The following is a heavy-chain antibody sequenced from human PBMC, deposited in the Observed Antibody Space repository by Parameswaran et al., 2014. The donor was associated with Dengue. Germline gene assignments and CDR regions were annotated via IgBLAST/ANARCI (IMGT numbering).Heavy chain of an antibody. Sequence: ASVKVSCKASGYTFNRFSITWVRQAPGQGLEWMGWISAYNGYTNYAQKLQGRVTMTTDTSTSTAYMELRSLRSDDTAVYYCARVWVVVCSGGSCYSDPTFRYYYGMDVWGQGTTVTVSS. CDR2: ISAYNGYT. CDR1: GYTFNRFS. CDR3: ARVWVVVCSGGSCYSDPTFRYYYGMDV. V-gene: IGHV1-18*01. D-gene: IGHD2-15*01. J-gene: IGHJ6*02.